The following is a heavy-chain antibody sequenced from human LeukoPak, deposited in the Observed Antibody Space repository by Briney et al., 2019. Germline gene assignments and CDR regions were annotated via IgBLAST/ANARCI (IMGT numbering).Heavy chain of an antibody. D-gene: IGHD5-18*01. CDR1: GFTFDDYG. Sequence: PGGSLRLSCAASGFTFDDYGMSWVRQAPGKGLEWVSAISGSGGSTYYADSVKGRFTISRDNSKNTLYLQMNSLRAEDTAVYYCAKDGLDSYGYGDYWGQGTLVTVSS. J-gene: IGHJ4*02. V-gene: IGHV3-23*01. CDR3: AKDGLDSYGYGDY. CDR2: ISGSGGST.